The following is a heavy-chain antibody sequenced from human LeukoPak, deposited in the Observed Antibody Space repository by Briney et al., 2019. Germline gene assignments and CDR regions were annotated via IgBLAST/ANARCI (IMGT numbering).Heavy chain of an antibody. D-gene: IGHD5-12*01. J-gene: IGHJ4*02. CDR2: ISAYNGNT. Sequence: ASVKVSCKASGYTFTSYGISWVRQAPGQGLEWMGWISAYNGNTNYAQKLQGRVTMPTDTSTSTAYMELRSLRSDDTAVYYCARDLLSGYDPYEAFDYWGQGTLVTVSS. CDR1: GYTFTSYG. V-gene: IGHV1-18*01. CDR3: ARDLLSGYDPYEAFDY.